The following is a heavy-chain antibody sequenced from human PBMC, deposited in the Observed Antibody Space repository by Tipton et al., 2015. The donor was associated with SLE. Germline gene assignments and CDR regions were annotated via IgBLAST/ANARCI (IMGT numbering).Heavy chain of an antibody. CDR3: ARVIPGLGGGFDY. Sequence: GLVKPSQTIKLTCAISGDSVSSNSAAWNWIMQSPSRGLEWLGRTYYRSKWYYDYAVSVKSRITINPDTSKNQFSLHLNSVTPEDTAVYHCARVIPGLGGGFDYRGHGTLVSFSS. D-gene: IGHD2-21*01. V-gene: IGHV6-1*01. J-gene: IGHJ4*01. CDR1: GDSVSSNSAA. CDR2: TYYRSKWYY.